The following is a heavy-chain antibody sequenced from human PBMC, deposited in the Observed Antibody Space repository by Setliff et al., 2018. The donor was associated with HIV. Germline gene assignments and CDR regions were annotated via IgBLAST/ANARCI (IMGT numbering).Heavy chain of an antibody. J-gene: IGHJ4*02. CDR3: ARVVKGYNWNYFDY. CDR1: GESISGSSYS. V-gene: IGHV4-39*01. CDR2: ITYSGSA. Sequence: SETLSLTCTVSGESISGSSYSWGWIRQPPGKGPEWIGSITYSGSARYNPSLKSRVAISVDMSKNQFSLRVTSLTAADTAVYYCARVVKGYNWNYFDYWGQGTLVTVSS. D-gene: IGHD1-20*01.